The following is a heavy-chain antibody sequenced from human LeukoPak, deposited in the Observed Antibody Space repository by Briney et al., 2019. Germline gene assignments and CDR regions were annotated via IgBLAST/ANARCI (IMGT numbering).Heavy chain of an antibody. Sequence: SVRVSCKASGGTFSSYAISWVRQAPGQGLEWMGGIIPIFGTANYAQKFQGRVTITADESTSTAYMELSSLRSEDTAVYYCARSLGFLEWLSSGYWFDPWGQGTLVTVSS. CDR1: GGTFSSYA. J-gene: IGHJ5*02. CDR3: ARSLGFLEWLSSGYWFDP. CDR2: IIPIFGTA. D-gene: IGHD3-3*01. V-gene: IGHV1-69*13.